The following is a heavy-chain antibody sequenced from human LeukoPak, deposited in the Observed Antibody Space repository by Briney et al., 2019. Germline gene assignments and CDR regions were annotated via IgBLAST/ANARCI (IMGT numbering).Heavy chain of an antibody. V-gene: IGHV4-30-4*08. CDR1: GGSISSGDYY. CDR2: IYYSGST. J-gene: IGHJ3*02. Sequence: PSQTLSLTCTVSGGSISSGDYYWSWIRQPPGKGLEWIGYIYYSGSTYYNPSLKSRVTISVDTSKIQFSLKLGSVTAADTAVYYCARDYDFWSGYYVGRDAFDIWGQGTMVTVSS. D-gene: IGHD3-3*01. CDR3: ARDYDFWSGYYVGRDAFDI.